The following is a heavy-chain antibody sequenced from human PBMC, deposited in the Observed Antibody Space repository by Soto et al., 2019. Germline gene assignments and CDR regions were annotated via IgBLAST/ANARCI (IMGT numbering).Heavy chain of an antibody. V-gene: IGHV3-48*01. J-gene: IGHJ4*02. CDR3: ATGYSSGWYEIVATKYFDY. D-gene: IGHD6-13*01. CDR1: GFTFSSYS. Sequence: PGGSLRLSCAASGFTFSSYSMNWVRQAPGKGLEWVSYISRSSSTIYYADSVKGRFTISRDNAKNSLYLQMNSLRAEDTAVYYCATGYSSGWYEIVATKYFDYWGQGTLVTVSS. CDR2: ISRSSSTI.